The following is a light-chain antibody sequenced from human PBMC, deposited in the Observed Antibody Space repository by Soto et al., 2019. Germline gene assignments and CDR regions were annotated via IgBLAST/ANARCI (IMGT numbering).Light chain of an antibody. V-gene: IGLV1-40*01. Sequence: QSVLTQPPSVSGAPGQRVTISCTGSSSRVGAGYDVHWYQHLPGTAPKLLIFSNTNRPSGVPDRFSGSKSGTSVSLAIAGLQAEDEGDYYCQSYDNILSAVVFGGGTKVTVL. CDR3: QSYDNILSAVV. J-gene: IGLJ2*01. CDR2: SNT. CDR1: SSRVGAGYD.